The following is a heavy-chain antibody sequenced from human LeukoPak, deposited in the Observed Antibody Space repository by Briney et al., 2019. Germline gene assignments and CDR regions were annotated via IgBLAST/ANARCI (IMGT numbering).Heavy chain of an antibody. CDR1: GFTFNSYG. D-gene: IGHD4-23*01. CDR3: AKFYGGGNPIFDY. Sequence: GGSLRLSCAASGFTFNSYGMHWVRQAPGKGLEWVAFIRFDGSYKYYADSVKGRFTISRDNSKNTLYLQMNSLRAEDTAVYYCAKFYGGGNPIFDYWGQGTLVTVSS. V-gene: IGHV3-30*02. J-gene: IGHJ4*02. CDR2: IRFDGSYK.